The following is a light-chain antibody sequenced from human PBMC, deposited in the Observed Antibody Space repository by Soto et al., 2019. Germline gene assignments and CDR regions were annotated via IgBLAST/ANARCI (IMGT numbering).Light chain of an antibody. CDR3: QSFDVSLSGGDWV. J-gene: IGLJ3*02. CDR1: SSNIGAGYD. V-gene: IGLV1-40*01. CDR2: DNN. Sequence: QSVLTQPPSVSGAPGQRVTISCTGSSSNIGAGYDVQWYQQLPGTVPKLLIYDNNNRPSGVPDRFSGSKSGTSASLAITGLQAEDEADYFCQSFDVSLSGGDWVFGGGTKVTVL.